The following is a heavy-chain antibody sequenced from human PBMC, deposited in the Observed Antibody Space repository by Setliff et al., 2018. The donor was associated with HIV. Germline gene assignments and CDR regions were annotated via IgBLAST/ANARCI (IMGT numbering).Heavy chain of an antibody. CDR2: VYHRGET. Sequence: SETLSLTCTVSGAFISSGTFYWGWIRQPPGKGLEWIGSVYHRGETYYKPSLKGRVTISIDSSKCQISLNVTSVTAADTAVYYCTRRDVSPLWFGQFDYWGQGILVTVSS. D-gene: IGHD3-10*01. V-gene: IGHV4-38-2*02. J-gene: IGHJ4*02. CDR3: TRRDVSPLWFGQFDY. CDR1: GAFISSGTFY.